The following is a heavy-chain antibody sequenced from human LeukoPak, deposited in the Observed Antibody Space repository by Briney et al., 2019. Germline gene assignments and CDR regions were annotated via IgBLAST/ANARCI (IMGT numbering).Heavy chain of an antibody. V-gene: IGHV3-7*03. J-gene: IGHJ6*04. CDR3: ARGQWEGMDV. CDR1: GFTFNTYW. D-gene: IGHD1-26*01. Sequence: GGSLRLSCAASGFTFNTYWMNWVRQAPGKGLEWVANIKQDGSEKYYVDSVKGRFTISRDNAKNSLYLQMNSLRAEDTAVYYCARGQWEGMDVWGKGTTVTVSS. CDR2: IKQDGSEK.